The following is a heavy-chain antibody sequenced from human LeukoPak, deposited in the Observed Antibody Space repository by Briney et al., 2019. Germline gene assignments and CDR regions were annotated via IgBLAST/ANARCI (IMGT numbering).Heavy chain of an antibody. Sequence: HPGGSLRLSCTASGFTFSSYGMHWVRQAPGKGLEWVAVISYDGGNKYYADSVKGRFTISRDNSKNTLYLQMNSLRAEDTAVYYCAKDMGMTTVTTAMDYWGQGTLVTVSS. D-gene: IGHD4-11*01. J-gene: IGHJ4*02. V-gene: IGHV3-30*18. CDR3: AKDMGMTTVTTAMDY. CDR2: ISYDGGNK. CDR1: GFTFSSYG.